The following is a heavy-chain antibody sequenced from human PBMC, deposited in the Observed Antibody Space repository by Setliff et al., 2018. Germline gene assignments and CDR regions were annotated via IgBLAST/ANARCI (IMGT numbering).Heavy chain of an antibody. J-gene: IGHJ4*01. CDR1: ESTFSSFG. V-gene: IGHV3-30*02. CDR2: IRYDGSYE. Sequence: PAGSLRLSCTASESTFSSFGMHWVRQAPGKGLEWVGFIRYDGSYEYYADSVQGRFTISRDNSKNTLFLHMNNLRPEDTALYYCAKASLAYSFGYYFDSWGQGALVTVSS. D-gene: IGHD5-18*01. CDR3: AKASLAYSFGYYFDS.